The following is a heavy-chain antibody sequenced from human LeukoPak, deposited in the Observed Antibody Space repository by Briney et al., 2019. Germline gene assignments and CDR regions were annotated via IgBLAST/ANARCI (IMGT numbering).Heavy chain of an antibody. CDR1: GFTSSSYS. J-gene: IGHJ4*02. V-gene: IGHV3-21*01. CDR3: ARDGYGDSYFDY. CDR2: ISGSSSYI. D-gene: IGHD4-17*01. Sequence: GGSLRLSCAASGFTSSSYSMNWVRQAPGKGLEWVSSISGSSSYIYYADSVKGRFTISRDNAKNSLYLQMNSLRAEDTAVYYCARDGYGDSYFDYWGQGTLVTVSS.